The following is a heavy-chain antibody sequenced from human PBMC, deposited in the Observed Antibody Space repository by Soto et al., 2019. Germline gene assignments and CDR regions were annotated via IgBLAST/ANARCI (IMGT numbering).Heavy chain of an antibody. CDR1: GGSISSGGYY. D-gene: IGHD2-21*02. J-gene: IGHJ4*02. CDR3: ARNPYCGGDCDPSFDY. V-gene: IGHV4-31*03. CDR2: IYYSGST. Sequence: QVQLQESGPGLVKPSQTLSLTCTVSGGSISSGGYYWSWIRQHPGKGLEWIGYIYYSGSTYYNPSLKSRVTISVDTSKNQFSMKLSSVAAADTAVYYCARNPYCGGDCDPSFDYWGQGTLVTVSS.